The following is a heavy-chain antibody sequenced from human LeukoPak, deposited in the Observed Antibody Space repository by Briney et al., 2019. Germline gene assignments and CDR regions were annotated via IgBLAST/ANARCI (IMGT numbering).Heavy chain of an antibody. V-gene: IGHV3-73*01. D-gene: IGHD1-26*01. CDR3: TSDPSLRSFSGSYSGDAFDI. CDR1: GFTFTGSA. Sequence: GGALRLSCAASGFTFTGSAMHWVRQASGKGLEWVGRIRSKANSYATAYAASVKGRFTISRDDSKNTAYLQMNSLKTEDTAVYYCTSDPSLRSFSGSYSGDAFDIWGQGTMVTVSS. J-gene: IGHJ3*02. CDR2: IRSKANSYAT.